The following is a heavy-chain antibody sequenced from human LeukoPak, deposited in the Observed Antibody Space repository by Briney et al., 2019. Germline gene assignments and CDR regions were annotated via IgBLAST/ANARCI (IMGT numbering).Heavy chain of an antibody. V-gene: IGHV1-8*01. Sequence: ASVKVSCKASGYSFTCYDIHWVRQAPGQGLEWMGWMTPNNGNRGHAQKFQGRVTLTRDTSTGTAYMELSSLTSGDTAIYFCAREGGQAAELDNWGQGTQVTVSS. J-gene: IGHJ4*02. CDR1: GYSFTCYD. CDR3: AREGGQAAELDN. D-gene: IGHD6-25*01. CDR2: MTPNNGNR.